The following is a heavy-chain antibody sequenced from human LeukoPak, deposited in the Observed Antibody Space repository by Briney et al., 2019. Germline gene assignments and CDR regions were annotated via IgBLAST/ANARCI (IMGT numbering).Heavy chain of an antibody. CDR1: GGTFSSYA. CDR3: ARVPDDYGDYRRWFDP. V-gene: IGHV1-69*13. J-gene: IGHJ5*02. CDR2: IIPIFGTA. Sequence: GASVKVSCKASGGTFSSYAISWVRQAPGQGLEWMGGIIPIFGTANYAQKFQGRVTITADESTSTAYMELSSLRSEDTAVYYCARVPDDYGDYRRWFDPWGQGTLVTVSS. D-gene: IGHD4-17*01.